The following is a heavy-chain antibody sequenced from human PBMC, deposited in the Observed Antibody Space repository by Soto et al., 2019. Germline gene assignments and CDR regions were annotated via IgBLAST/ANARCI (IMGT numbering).Heavy chain of an antibody. J-gene: IGHJ4*02. CDR1: VGSVNGFGYY. CDR2: IYYSGTA. Sequence: TQSLTYSFFVGSVNGFGYYWTCILQHPGKGLDWIVYIYYSGTAYYNPSLKRRVSISLDPSKNQFSLKLSSVTAADTAVYYCARGATTFRGDFVDYWGKGTLVPVSS. D-gene: IGHD4-17*01. CDR3: ARGATTFRGDFVDY. V-gene: IGHV4-31*03.